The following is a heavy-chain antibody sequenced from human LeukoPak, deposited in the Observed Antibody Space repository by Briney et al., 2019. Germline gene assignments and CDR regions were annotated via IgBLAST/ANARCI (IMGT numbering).Heavy chain of an antibody. CDR2: INHSGST. D-gene: IGHD3-10*02. V-gene: IGHV4-34*01. CDR1: GGTFSGYY. J-gene: IGHJ4*02. CDR3: ARGLYYYVFFDY. Sequence: SETLSLTCAVYGGTFSGYYWSWIRQPPGKGLEWIGEINHSGSTNYNPSLKSRVTISVDTSKNQFSLKLSSVTAADTAVYYCARGLYYYVFFDYWGQGTLVTVSS.